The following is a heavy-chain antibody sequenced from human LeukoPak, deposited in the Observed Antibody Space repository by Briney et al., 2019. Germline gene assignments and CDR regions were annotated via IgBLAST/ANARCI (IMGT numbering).Heavy chain of an antibody. CDR3: VRPMTTTRNFEH. V-gene: IGHV3-30*03. D-gene: IGHD1-1*01. CDR1: GFTFSGQP. J-gene: IGHJ4*02. Sequence: GRSLRLSCAASGFTFSGQPMHWVRQTPGKGLEWVALISFDGKNKFYGDSVIGRFTISRDNTKNTLFLQMNSLRAEDMGVYYCVRPMTTTRNFEHWGQGTLVTVSS. CDR2: ISFDGKNK.